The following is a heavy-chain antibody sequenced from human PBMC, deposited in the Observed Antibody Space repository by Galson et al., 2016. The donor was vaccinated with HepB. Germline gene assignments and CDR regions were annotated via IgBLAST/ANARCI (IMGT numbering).Heavy chain of an antibody. V-gene: IGHV3-30*03. D-gene: IGHD2/OR15-2a*01. CDR1: GFSFGNYG. J-gene: IGHJ4*02. CDR2: DSMDGGRE. Sequence: SLRLSCAASGFSFGNYGMHWVRQAPGKGLEWVAADSMDGGREFYADSVKGRFTISRDNTNSLLFLQMSSLRADDSAVYYCARRHEYCPPVGCSVDYWGQGTLVSVSS. CDR3: ARRHEYCPPVGCSVDY.